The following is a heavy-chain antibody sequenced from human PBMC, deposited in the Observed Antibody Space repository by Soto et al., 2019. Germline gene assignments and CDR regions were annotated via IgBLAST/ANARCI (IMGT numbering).Heavy chain of an antibody. CDR1: GASFSGYY. CDR3: ASGGSCYSRYCYFDY. J-gene: IGHJ4*02. Sequence: PSETLSLTCAVYGASFSGYYWSWIRQPPGKGLEWIGEINHSGSTNYNPSLESRVTISVDTSKNQFSLKLTSVTAADTAVYYCASGGSCYSRYCYFDYWGQGTLVTVSS. CDR2: INHSGST. V-gene: IGHV4-34*01. D-gene: IGHD2-15*01.